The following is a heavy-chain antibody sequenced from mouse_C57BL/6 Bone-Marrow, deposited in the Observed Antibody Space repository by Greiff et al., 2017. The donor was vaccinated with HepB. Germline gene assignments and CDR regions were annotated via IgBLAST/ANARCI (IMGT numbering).Heavy chain of an antibody. D-gene: IGHD1-1*01. J-gene: IGHJ2*01. CDR3: ASQGDYYGSSHDY. CDR2: ISSGSSTI. V-gene: IGHV5-17*01. Sequence: EVQGVESGGGLVKPGGSLKLSCAASGFTFSDYGMHWVRQAPEKGLEWVAYISSGSSTIYYADTVKGRFTISRDNAKNTLFLQMTSLRSEDTAMYYCASQGDYYGSSHDYWGQGTTLTVSS. CDR1: GFTFSDYG.